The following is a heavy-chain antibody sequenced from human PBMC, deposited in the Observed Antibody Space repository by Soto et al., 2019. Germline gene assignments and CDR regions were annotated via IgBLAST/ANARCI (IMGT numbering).Heavy chain of an antibody. CDR3: VRGLLAYFDF. V-gene: IGHV3-23*01. D-gene: IGHD3-10*01. J-gene: IGHJ4*02. CDR2: ISGGAGNS. Sequence: EVQLLDSGGALVQPGGSLRLSCAASGFTFSYHAMSWVRQAPGKGLEWVSAISGGAGNSFYADSVKGRFTISRDNSKNTVSLQLSGLRVEDTALYYCVRGLLAYFDFWGQGTPVTVSS. CDR1: GFTFSYHA.